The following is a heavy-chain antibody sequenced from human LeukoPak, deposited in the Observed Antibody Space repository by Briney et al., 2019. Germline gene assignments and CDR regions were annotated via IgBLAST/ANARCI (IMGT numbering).Heavy chain of an antibody. CDR2: INWHGDRT. Sequence: GGSLRLSCAASGFTVSSNYMSWVRQAPGKGLEWVSGINWHGDRTGYADSVKGRFTISRDNAKNSLYLQMNSLRAKDTALYYCARSGYYGSGSYSDYWGQGTLVTVSS. D-gene: IGHD3-10*01. V-gene: IGHV3-20*04. CDR1: GFTVSSNY. CDR3: ARSGYYGSGSYSDY. J-gene: IGHJ4*02.